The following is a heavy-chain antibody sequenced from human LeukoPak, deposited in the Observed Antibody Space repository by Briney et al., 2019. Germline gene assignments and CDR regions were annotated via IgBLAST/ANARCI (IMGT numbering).Heavy chain of an antibody. J-gene: IGHJ4*02. CDR3: ARRGDGGRSFDY. CDR2: ISGSGGST. Sequence: HPGGSLRLSCAASGFTFSSYAMSWVRQAPGKGLEWVSAISGSGGSTYYADSVKGRFTISRDNSKNTLYLQVNSLRAEDTAVYYCARRGDGGRSFDYWGQGTLVTVSS. D-gene: IGHD4-23*01. V-gene: IGHV3-23*01. CDR1: GFTFSSYA.